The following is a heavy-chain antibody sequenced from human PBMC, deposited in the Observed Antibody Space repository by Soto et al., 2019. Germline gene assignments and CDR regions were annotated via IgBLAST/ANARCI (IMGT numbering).Heavy chain of an antibody. J-gene: IGHJ4*02. D-gene: IGHD3-16*01. CDR2: ISGSGGST. CDR3: AADLKPNTYYDYVWGSHKLDY. Sequence: GGSLRLSCAAAGLTFSSYAMSWVRQAPGKGLEWVSAISGSGGSTYYADSVKGRFTISRDNSKNTLYLQMNSLRAEDTAVYYCAADLKPNTYYDYVWGSHKLDYWGQGTLVTVSS. CDR1: GLTFSSYA. V-gene: IGHV3-23*01.